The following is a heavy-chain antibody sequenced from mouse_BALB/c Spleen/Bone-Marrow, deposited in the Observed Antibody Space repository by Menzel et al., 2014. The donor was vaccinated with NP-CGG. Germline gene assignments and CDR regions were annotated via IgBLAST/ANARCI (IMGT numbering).Heavy chain of an antibody. V-gene: IGHV1-4*01. CDR1: GYTFAYYT. CDR3: AREVYGSWFAY. J-gene: IGHJ3*01. CDR2: INPSSGYT. D-gene: IGHD2-2*01. Sequence: LVESGAELARPGASVKMSCKASGYTFAYYTVHWVKQRPGQGLEWIGYINPSSGYTNYNQKFKDKATLTTDKSSSTAYMQLSSLTSEDSAVYYCAREVYGSWFAYWSQGTLVTASA.